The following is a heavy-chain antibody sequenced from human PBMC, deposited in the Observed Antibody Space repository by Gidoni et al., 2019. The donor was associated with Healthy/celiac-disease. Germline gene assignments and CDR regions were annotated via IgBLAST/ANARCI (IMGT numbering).Heavy chain of an antibody. Sequence: QVQLVESGGGVVQPGRSLRLSCAASGFTFSSYGMHWVRQAPGKGLEWVAVIWYDGSNKYYEDSVKGRFTISRDNSKNTLYLQMNSLRAEDTAVYYCAMFTIFGVADLGMDVWGQGTTVTVSS. V-gene: IGHV3-33*01. J-gene: IGHJ6*02. CDR2: IWYDGSNK. D-gene: IGHD3-3*01. CDR1: GFTFSSYG. CDR3: AMFTIFGVADLGMDV.